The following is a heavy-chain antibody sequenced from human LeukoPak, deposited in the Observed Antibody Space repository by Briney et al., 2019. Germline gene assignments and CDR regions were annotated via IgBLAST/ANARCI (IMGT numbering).Heavy chain of an antibody. D-gene: IGHD5-18*01. CDR3: AKDRSRTAMVPFDY. CDR1: GFTFSSYG. V-gene: IGHV3-30*02. Sequence: GGSLRLSCAASGFTFSSYGMHWVRQAPGKGLEWVAFIRYDGSNKYYADSVKGRFTISRDNSKNTLYLQMNSLRAEDTAVYYCAKDRSRTAMVPFDYWGQGTLVTVSS. CDR2: IRYDGSNK. J-gene: IGHJ4*02.